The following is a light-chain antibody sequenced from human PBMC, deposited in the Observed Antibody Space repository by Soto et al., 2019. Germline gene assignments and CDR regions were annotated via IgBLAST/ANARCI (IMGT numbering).Light chain of an antibody. Sequence: QSVLTQPPSASGTPGQRVTISCSGSSSNIGSNTVNWYQQLPGTAPKLLIYNSDHRPSGVPDRFSGSKSGTSASLAISGLQSDDEADYYCAAWDDSLNGRVFGGGTKLTVL. CDR3: AAWDDSLNGRV. V-gene: IGLV1-44*01. CDR2: NSD. CDR1: SSNIGSNT. J-gene: IGLJ3*02.